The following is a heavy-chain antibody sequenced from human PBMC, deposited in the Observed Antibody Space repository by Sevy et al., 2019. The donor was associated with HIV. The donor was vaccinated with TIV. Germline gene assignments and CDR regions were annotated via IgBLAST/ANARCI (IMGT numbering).Heavy chain of an antibody. D-gene: IGHD5-18*01. V-gene: IGHV4-59*08. CDR2: IYYSGST. CDR3: ARQGGYQLPAALDI. Sequence: SETLSITCTVSGGSISSYYWSWIRQPPGKGLEWIGHIYYSGSTNYNPSLKSRVTISVDTSKNQFSLKLSSVTAADTAVYYCARQGGYQLPAALDIWGQGTMVTVSS. J-gene: IGHJ3*02. CDR1: GGSISSYY.